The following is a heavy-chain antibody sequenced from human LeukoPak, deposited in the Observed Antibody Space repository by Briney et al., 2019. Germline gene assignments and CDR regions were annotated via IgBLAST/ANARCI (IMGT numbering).Heavy chain of an antibody. D-gene: IGHD3-9*01. CDR3: AKEGHQTAYYDILTGYYDFEAPGYFDY. Sequence: QPGGSLRLSCAASGFTFSTCAMHWVRQAPGKGLEWVSAIRSDGSNEWYVDSVKGRFTISRDNSKNTLYLQMNSLRAEDTAVYYCAKEGHQTAYYDILTGYYDFEAPGYFDYWGQGTLVTVSS. V-gene: IGHV3-30*02. CDR2: IRSDGSNE. CDR1: GFTFSTCA. J-gene: IGHJ4*02.